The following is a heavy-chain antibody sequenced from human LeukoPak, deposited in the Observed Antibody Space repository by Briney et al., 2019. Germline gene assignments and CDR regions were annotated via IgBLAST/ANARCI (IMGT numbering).Heavy chain of an antibody. CDR2: INQGGSDK. J-gene: IGHJ4*02. V-gene: IGHV3-7*03. CDR3: AKGYCSSTSCKESFFDY. CDR1: GFTFSGHW. D-gene: IGHD2-2*01. Sequence: GGSLRLSCAASGFTFSGHWMSWVRQAPGKGLEWVANINQGGSDKYYVDSVKGRFTISRDNANNLLYLQMNSLRAEDTAVYYCAKGYCSSTSCKESFFDYWGQGTLVTVSS.